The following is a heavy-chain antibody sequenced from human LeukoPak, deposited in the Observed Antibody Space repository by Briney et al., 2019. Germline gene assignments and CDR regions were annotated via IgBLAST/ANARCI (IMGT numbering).Heavy chain of an antibody. V-gene: IGHV4-39*07. CDR2: INYSGTT. CDR3: VRDVPSGHFDS. J-gene: IGHJ4*02. D-gene: IGHD1-26*01. CDR1: GGSIGSSSYY. Sequence: SETLSLTCTVSGGSIGSSSYYWGWIRQPPGKGLEWIASINYSGTTYYHPSLKSRATISIDTSKNQFSLKLSSLTAADTAVYYCVRDVPSGHFDSWGQGALVTVSS.